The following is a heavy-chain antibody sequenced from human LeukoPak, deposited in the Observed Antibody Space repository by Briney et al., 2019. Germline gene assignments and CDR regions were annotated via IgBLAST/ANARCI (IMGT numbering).Heavy chain of an antibody. V-gene: IGHV3-21*01. D-gene: IGHD3-3*01. Sequence: PGGSLRLSCAASGFTFSSYSMNWVRQAPGKGLEWVSSISSSSSYIYYADSVKGRFTISRDNAKNSLYLQMNSLRAEDTAVYYCASYDFWSGYQKSGYYWGQGTLVTVSS. CDR3: ASYDFWSGYQKSGYY. CDR2: ISSSSSYI. J-gene: IGHJ4*02. CDR1: GFTFSSYS.